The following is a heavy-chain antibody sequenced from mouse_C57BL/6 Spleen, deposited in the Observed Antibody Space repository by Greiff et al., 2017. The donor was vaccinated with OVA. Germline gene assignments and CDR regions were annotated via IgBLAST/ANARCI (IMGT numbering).Heavy chain of an antibody. D-gene: IGHD2-3*01. Sequence: VQLQQSGPELVKPGASVKISCKASGYTFTDYYMNWVKQSHGKSLEWIGDINPNNGGTSYNQKFKGKATLTVDKSSSTAYMELRSLTSEDSAVYYCARYDDGYYVYAMDYWGQGTSVTVSS. CDR1: GYTFTDYY. J-gene: IGHJ4*01. V-gene: IGHV1-26*01. CDR3: ARYDDGYYVYAMDY. CDR2: INPNNGGT.